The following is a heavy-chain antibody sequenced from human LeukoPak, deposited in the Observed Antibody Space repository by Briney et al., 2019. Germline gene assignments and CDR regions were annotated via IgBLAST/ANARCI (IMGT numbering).Heavy chain of an antibody. CDR1: GFTFSSYE. J-gene: IGHJ3*02. Sequence: GGSLRLSCAASGFTFSSYEMNWVRQAPGKGLEWVSYISSSGSTIYYADSVEGRFTISRDNAKNSLYLQMNSLRAEDTAVYYCARDGMAYYYGSGTDIWGQGTMVTVSS. V-gene: IGHV3-48*03. CDR2: ISSSGSTI. D-gene: IGHD3-10*01. CDR3: ARDGMAYYYGSGTDI.